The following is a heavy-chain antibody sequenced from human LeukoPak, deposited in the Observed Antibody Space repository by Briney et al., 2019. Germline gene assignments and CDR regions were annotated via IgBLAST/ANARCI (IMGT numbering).Heavy chain of an antibody. CDR2: IIPILGIA. J-gene: IGHJ4*02. D-gene: IGHD2-21*02. Sequence: VKVSCKASGGTFSSYAISWVRQAPGQGLEWMGRIIPILGIANYAQKFQGRVTITADKSTSTAYMELSSLRSEDTAVYYCARETSDWYLDYWGQGTLVTVSS. CDR1: GGTFSSYA. CDR3: ARETSDWYLDY. V-gene: IGHV1-69*10.